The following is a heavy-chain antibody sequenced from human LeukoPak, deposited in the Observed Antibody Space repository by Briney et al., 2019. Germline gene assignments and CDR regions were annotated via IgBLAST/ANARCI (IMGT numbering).Heavy chain of an antibody. CDR1: GFTLSSYS. D-gene: IGHD3-16*01. CDR2: ISSSGSAR. V-gene: IGHV3-48*01. CDR3: ARGLVLPDY. J-gene: IGHJ4*02. Sequence: PGGSLRLSCAVSGFTLSSYSMNWVRQAPGKGLEWVSYISSSGSARYYADSVKGRFTISRDNVKNSLYLQMNSLRAEDTAVYYCARGLVLPDYWGLGTLVTVSS.